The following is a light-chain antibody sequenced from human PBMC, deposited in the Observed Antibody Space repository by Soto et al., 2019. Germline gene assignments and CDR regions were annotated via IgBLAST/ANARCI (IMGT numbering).Light chain of an antibody. CDR3: QKYNDAPPET. V-gene: IGKV1-27*01. CDR2: AAS. Sequence: DIQMTQSPSSLSATVGDRVTITCRASQDISNYLAWHQQKPGKVPTLLIYAASTLQPGVPSRFSGSGSWTDFTLTTSSLQPADDATYYCQKYNDAPPETFGHGTKVAIK. J-gene: IGKJ3*01. CDR1: QDISNY.